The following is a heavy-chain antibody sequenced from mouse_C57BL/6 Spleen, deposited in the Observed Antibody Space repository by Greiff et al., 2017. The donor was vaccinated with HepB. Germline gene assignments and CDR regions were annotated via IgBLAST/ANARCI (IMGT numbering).Heavy chain of an antibody. CDR1: GYTFTDYY. Sequence: EVQLQQSGPELVKPGASVKISCKASGYTFTDYYMNWVKQSHGKSLEWIGDINPNNGGTSYNQKFKGKATLTVDKSSSTAYMELRSLTSEDSAVYYCARSYYSTYLEVWGTGTTVTVSS. D-gene: IGHD2-5*01. J-gene: IGHJ1*03. CDR2: INPNNGGT. CDR3: ARSYYSTYLEV. V-gene: IGHV1-26*01.